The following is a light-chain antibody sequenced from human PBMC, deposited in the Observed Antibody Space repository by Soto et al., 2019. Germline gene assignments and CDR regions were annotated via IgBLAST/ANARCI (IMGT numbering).Light chain of an antibody. CDR3: QSYDTSLSDSVV. Sequence: QSVLTQPPSVSGAPGQRVNISCTGSSSNIGAGYDVHWYQHLPGTAPKLLIYGNNWRPSGVPDRFSGSKSGTSASLAITGLQPEDEADYYCQSYDTSLSDSVVFGGGTQLTVL. V-gene: IGLV1-40*01. J-gene: IGLJ7*01. CDR1: SSNIGAGYD. CDR2: GNN.